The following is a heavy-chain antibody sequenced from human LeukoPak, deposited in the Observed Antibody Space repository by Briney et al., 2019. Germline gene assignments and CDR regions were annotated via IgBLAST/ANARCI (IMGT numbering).Heavy chain of an antibody. CDR1: GFTFSSYG. CDR3: AKGVGTIFGVVIKQLFDY. J-gene: IGHJ4*02. D-gene: IGHD3-3*01. CDR2: ISYDGSNK. V-gene: IGHV3-30*18. Sequence: PGGSLRLSCAVSGFTFSSYGMHWVRQAPGKGLEWVAVISYDGSNKYYADSVKGRFTISRDNSKNTLYLQMNSLRAEDTAVYYCAKGVGTIFGVVIKQLFDYWGQGILVTVSS.